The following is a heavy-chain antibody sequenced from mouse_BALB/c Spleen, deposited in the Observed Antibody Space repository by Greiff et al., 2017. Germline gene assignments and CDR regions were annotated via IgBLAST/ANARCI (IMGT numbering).Heavy chain of an antibody. CDR2: ISSGSSTI. D-gene: IGHD1-1*01. V-gene: IGHV5-17*02. CDR3: ARSPYYGSSYAMDY. J-gene: IGHJ4*01. CDR1: GFTFSSFG. Sequence: EVKLMESGGGLVQPGGSRKLSCAASGFTFSSFGMHWVRQAPEKGLEWVAYISSGSSTIYYADTVKGRFTISRDNPKNTLFLQMTSLRSEDTAMYYCARSPYYGSSYAMDYWGQGTSVTVSS.